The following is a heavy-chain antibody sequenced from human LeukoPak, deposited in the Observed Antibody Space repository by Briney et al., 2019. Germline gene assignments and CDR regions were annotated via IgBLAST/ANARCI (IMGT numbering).Heavy chain of an antibody. D-gene: IGHD5-12*01. CDR1: GGSISSGSYY. J-gene: IGHJ4*02. V-gene: IGHV4-61*02. CDR3: ARGTSTIVATFSY. Sequence: PSETLSLTCTVSGGSISSGSYYWSWIRQPAGKGLEWIGRIYTSGSTNYNPSLKSRVTISVDTSKNQFSLRLSSVTAADTAVYYCARGTSTIVATFSYWGQGTLVTVSS. CDR2: IYTSGST.